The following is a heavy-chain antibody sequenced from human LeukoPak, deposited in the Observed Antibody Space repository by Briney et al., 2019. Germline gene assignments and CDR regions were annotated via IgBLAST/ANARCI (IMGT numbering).Heavy chain of an antibody. V-gene: IGHV4-4*07. CDR2: IYTSGST. CDR1: GGSISSYY. J-gene: IGHJ6*03. Sequence: SETLSLTCTVSGGSISSYYWSWIRQPAGKGLEWIGRIYTSGSTNYNPSPKSRVTMSVDTSKSSFSLKLSSVTAADTAVYYCAREDCSSICTWSYYYMDVWGKGTTVTVSS. D-gene: IGHD2-2*01. CDR3: AREDCSSICTWSYYYMDV.